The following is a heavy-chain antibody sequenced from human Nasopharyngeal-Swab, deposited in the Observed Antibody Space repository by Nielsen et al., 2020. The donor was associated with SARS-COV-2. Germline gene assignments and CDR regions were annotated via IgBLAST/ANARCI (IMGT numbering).Heavy chain of an antibody. CDR1: GGSISSSSYY. Sequence: SEILSLTCTVSGGSISSSSYYWGWIRQPPGKGREWIGSIYYSGSTYYNPSLKSRVTISVDTSKNQFSLKLSSVTAADTAVYYCARVDSSGYYYVWYYGMDVWGQGTTVTVSS. V-gene: IGHV4-39*07. D-gene: IGHD3-22*01. CDR3: ARVDSSGYYYVWYYGMDV. CDR2: IYYSGST. J-gene: IGHJ6*02.